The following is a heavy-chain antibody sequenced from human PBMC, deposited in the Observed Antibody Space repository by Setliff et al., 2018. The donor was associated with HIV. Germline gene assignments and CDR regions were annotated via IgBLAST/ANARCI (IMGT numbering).Heavy chain of an antibody. CDR3: ARGDGEASFDI. CDR2: IYHSGST. CDR1: GFSISSDYY. D-gene: IGHD3-10*01. V-gene: IGHV4-38-2*02. Sequence: PSETLSLTCTVSGFSISSDYYGGWIRQPPGKGLEWIGSIYHSGSTYYNPSLQSRVTMAVDTSKNQFSLKLSSVTAADTAVYYCARGDGEASFDIWGRGTMVTVSS. J-gene: IGHJ3*02.